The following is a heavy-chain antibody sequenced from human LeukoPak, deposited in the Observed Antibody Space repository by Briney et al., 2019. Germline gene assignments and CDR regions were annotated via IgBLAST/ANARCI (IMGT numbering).Heavy chain of an antibody. V-gene: IGHV3-33*07. Sequence: GGSLRLSCVASGFTFGKYWMSWVRQAPGKGLEWVAVIWYDGSNKYYADSVKGRFTISRDDSKNTLYLQMNSLRAEDTAVYYCARDYPDGFDYWGQGTLVTVSS. CDR1: GFTFGKYW. CDR3: ARDYPDGFDY. J-gene: IGHJ4*02. D-gene: IGHD1-14*01. CDR2: IWYDGSNK.